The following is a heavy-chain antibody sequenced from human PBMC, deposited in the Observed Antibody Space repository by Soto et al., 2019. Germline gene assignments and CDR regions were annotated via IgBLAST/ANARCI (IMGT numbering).Heavy chain of an antibody. V-gene: IGHV5-51*01. D-gene: IGHD1-26*01. Sequence: PGESLQISFKGSEYSFANQLIGWVRQMPVKGLEWVGIISPDTSRTLYSPSLQGQVTISVDKSISTVYLQWNILKASDPAMYYCTKLLNDVAKPSPWLDPFGQGTLVAFSS. J-gene: IGHJ5*02. CDR3: TKLLNDVAKPSPWLDP. CDR1: EYSFANQL. CDR2: ISPDTSRT.